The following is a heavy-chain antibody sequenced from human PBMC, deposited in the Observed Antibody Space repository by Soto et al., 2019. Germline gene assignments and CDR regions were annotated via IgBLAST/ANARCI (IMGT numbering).Heavy chain of an antibody. CDR2: IWYDGSNK. CDR3: ARDLPVLLRRFDY. D-gene: IGHD3-10*01. CDR1: GFTFSSYG. J-gene: IGHJ4*02. Sequence: QVQLVESGGGVVQPGRSLRLSCAASGFTFSSYGMHWVRQAPGKGLERVAVIWYDGSNKYYADSVKGRFTISRDNSKNTLYLQMNSLRAEDTAVYYCARDLPVLLRRFDYWGQGTLVTVSS. V-gene: IGHV3-33*01.